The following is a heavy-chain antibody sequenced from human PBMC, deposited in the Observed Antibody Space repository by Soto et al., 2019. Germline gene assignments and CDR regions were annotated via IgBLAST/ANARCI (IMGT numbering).Heavy chain of an antibody. V-gene: IGHV4-34*01. CDR2: INHSGST. Sequence: QVQLQQWGAGLLKPSETLSLTCAVYGGSFSGYYWSWIRQPPGKGLEWIGEINHSGSTNYNPYLKSRVTISVDTSKNQFSLKLSSVTAADTAVYYCARAGWGSSFYYYYGMDVRGQGTTVTVSS. CDR1: GGSFSGYY. D-gene: IGHD6-6*01. CDR3: ARAGWGSSFYYYYGMDV. J-gene: IGHJ6*02.